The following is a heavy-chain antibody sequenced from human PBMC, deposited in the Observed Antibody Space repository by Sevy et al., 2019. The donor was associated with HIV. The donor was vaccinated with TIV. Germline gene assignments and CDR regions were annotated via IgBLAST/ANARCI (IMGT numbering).Heavy chain of an antibody. CDR3: AHRYSCGPSKDAFDI. CDR1: GFSLSTSGVG. V-gene: IGHV2-5*01. CDR2: IYWNDDK. D-gene: IGHD5-18*01. Sequence: SGPTLVKPTQTLTLTCTFSGFSLSTSGVGVGWIRQPPGKALEWLALIYWNDDKRYSPSLKSRLTITKDTTKNQVVLTMTNMDPVDTATYYCAHRYSCGPSKDAFDIWGQGTMVTVSS. J-gene: IGHJ3*02.